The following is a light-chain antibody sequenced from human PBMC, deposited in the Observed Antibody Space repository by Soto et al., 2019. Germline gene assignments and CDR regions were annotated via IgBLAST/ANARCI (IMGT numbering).Light chain of an antibody. CDR2: DAS. CDR3: QRYNIPPGT. V-gene: IGKV3-15*01. Sequence: GMTQSPTTLSVSPGERGTFSCRASQSVSGKLVWYQQRPGQAPRLLIYDASTRATGIPARFSGSGSGTDFTLTISILQSEDFALYYWQRYNIPPGTSVQGTKV. J-gene: IGKJ1*01. CDR1: QSVSGK.